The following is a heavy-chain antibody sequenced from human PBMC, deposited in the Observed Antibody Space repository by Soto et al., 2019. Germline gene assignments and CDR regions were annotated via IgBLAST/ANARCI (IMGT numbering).Heavy chain of an antibody. CDR1: GFTFSSYS. D-gene: IGHD2-21*02. CDR3: ARPATSYCGGDCGY. V-gene: IGHV3-21*01. CDR2: ISSSSSYI. J-gene: IGHJ4*02. Sequence: EVQLVESGGGLVKPGGSLRLSCAASGFTFSSYSMNWVRQAPGKGLEWVSSISSSSSYIYYADSVKGRFTISRDNAKNSLYLQMNSLGAEDTAVYYCARPATSYCGGDCGYWGQGTLVTVSS.